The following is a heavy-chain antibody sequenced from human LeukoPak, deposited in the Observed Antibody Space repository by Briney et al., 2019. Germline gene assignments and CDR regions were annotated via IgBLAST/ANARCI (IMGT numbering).Heavy chain of an antibody. Sequence: PSETLSLTCTVSGGSISSYYWSWIRQPPGEGLEWIGYIYYSGSTNYNPSLKSRVTISVDTSKNQFSLKLSSVTAADTAVYYCARGTGTAMPKGLGYWGQGTLVTVSS. CDR3: ARGTGTAMPKGLGY. D-gene: IGHD5-18*01. CDR2: IYYSGST. CDR1: GGSISSYY. J-gene: IGHJ4*02. V-gene: IGHV4-59*01.